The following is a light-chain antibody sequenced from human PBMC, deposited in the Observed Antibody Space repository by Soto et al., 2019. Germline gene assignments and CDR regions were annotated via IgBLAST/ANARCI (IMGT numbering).Light chain of an antibody. CDR3: QECFFLPRT. V-gene: IGKV3-20*01. J-gene: IGKJ1*01. CDR1: QSVTNNY. Sequence: IELTQSPRALSLSPGERVTVSSLSSQSVTNNYLDWFQQKPGQAARLLIYDASIRADGIPDRFSGSGSETDFTLTISRLEPEDSAVYYCQECFFLPRTVGHGTIV. CDR2: DAS.